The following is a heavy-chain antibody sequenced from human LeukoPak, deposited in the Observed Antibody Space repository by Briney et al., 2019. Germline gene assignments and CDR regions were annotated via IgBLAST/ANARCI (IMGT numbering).Heavy chain of an antibody. CDR3: AISASAERRKAHENDY. CDR2: LIPIFGTA. D-gene: IGHD1-1*01. J-gene: IGHJ4*02. CDR1: GGTFSRYA. Sequence: SVKVSCKASGGTFSRYAISWVRQAPGQGLEWMGGLIPIFGTANYAQKFQGRVTITTDESTSTAYMELSSLRSEDTAVYYCAISASAERRKAHENDYWGQGTLVTVSS. V-gene: IGHV1-69*05.